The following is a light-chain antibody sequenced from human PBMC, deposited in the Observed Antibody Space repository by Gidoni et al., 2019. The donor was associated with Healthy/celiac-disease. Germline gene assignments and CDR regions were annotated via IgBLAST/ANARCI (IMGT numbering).Light chain of an antibody. CDR2: DAS. CDR3: QQRSTLPLT. J-gene: IGKJ3*01. CDR1: QSVSSY. Sequence: EMVLTSSPATLSLGTGERATLSCSASQSVSSYLTWYQQKPGKAPRLLIYDASNRATGIPARFSGSGSGTDFTLTSSSLEPEDFAVYYCQQRSTLPLTFGPGTKVDIK. V-gene: IGKV3-11*01.